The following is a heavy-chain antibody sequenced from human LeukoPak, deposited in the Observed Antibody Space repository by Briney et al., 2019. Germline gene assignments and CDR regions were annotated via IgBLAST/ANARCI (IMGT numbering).Heavy chain of an antibody. CDR1: GGSFSGYY. V-gene: IGHV4-34*01. D-gene: IGHD6-6*01. Sequence: SETLSLTCAVYGGSFSGYYWSWIRQPPGKGLEWIGEINHSGSTNYNPSRKSRVTISVDTSKNQFSLKLSSVTAADTAVYYCARDRPSTAPRRRRFDPWGQGTLVTVSS. J-gene: IGHJ5*02. CDR2: INHSGST. CDR3: ARDRPSTAPRRRRFDP.